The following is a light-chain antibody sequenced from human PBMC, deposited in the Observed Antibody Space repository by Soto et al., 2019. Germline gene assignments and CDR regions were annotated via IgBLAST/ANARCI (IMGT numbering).Light chain of an antibody. CDR3: CSYAGSSTWV. J-gene: IGLJ3*02. V-gene: IGLV2-23*01. CDR1: SSDVGSYNF. Sequence: QSVLTQPASVSGSPGQSITISCTGTSSDVGSYNFVSWYQQHPGKAPKLMIYEGSERPSGVSNRFSGSKSVNTASLTISGLQAEDEADYYCCSYAGSSTWVFGGGTKLTVL. CDR2: EGS.